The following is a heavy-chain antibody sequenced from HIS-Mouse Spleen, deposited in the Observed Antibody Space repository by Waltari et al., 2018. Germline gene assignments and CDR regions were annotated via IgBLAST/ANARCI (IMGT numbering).Heavy chain of an antibody. D-gene: IGHD6-13*01. Sequence: QLQLQESGPGLVKPSETRSLTCTVPGGLLSSSSYYWGWVAQPPGKGLEWIGSIYYSGSTYYNPSLKSRVTISVDTSKNQFSLKLSSVTAADTAVYYCAREIPYSSSWYDWYFDLWGRGTLVTVSS. CDR1: GGLLSSSSYY. J-gene: IGHJ2*01. V-gene: IGHV4-39*07. CDR2: IYYSGST. CDR3: AREIPYSSSWYDWYFDL.